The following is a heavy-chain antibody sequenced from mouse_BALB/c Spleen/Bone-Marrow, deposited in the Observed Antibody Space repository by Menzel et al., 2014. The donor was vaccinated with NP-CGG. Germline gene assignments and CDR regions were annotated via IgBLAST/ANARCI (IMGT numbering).Heavy chain of an antibody. CDR1: GYTFTSYW. J-gene: IGHJ4*01. CDR3: ARAKRYGEMDY. D-gene: IGHD2-14*01. V-gene: IGHV1-87*01. Sequence: VQLQQSGAELARPGASVKLSCKASGYTFTSYWMQWVKQRPGQGLEWIGAIYPGDGDTRFTQKFKSKATLTADKSSSTAYMQLSSLASEDSAVYYCARAKRYGEMDYWGQGTSVTVSS. CDR2: IYPGDGDT.